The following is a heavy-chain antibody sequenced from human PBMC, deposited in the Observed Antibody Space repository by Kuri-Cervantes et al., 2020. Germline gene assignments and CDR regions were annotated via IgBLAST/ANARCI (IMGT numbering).Heavy chain of an antibody. CDR3: ARGITFGGVIVIFYFDY. J-gene: IGHJ4*02. CDR2: INPNSGGT. CDR1: GYTFTGYY. V-gene: IGHV1-2*02. D-gene: IGHD3-16*02. Sequence: ASVKVSCKASGYTFTGYYMHWVRQAPGQGLEWMGWINPNSGGTNYAQKFQGRVTMTRDTSISTAYMELSRLRSDDTAVYYCARGITFGGVIVIFYFDYCGQGTLVTVSS.